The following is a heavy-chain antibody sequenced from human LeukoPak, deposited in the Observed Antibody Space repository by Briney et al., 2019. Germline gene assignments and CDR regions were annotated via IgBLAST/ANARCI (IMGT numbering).Heavy chain of an antibody. V-gene: IGHV3-48*02. J-gene: IGHJ4*02. Sequence: GGSLRLSCVASGFTLSSYSMEWVRQAPSKGLEWVTYIRSTGSPIYYADSVKGRFTISRDNARNSLYLQMNSLRDEDTAVYYCVRDPDALDFWGQGTLVTVSS. CDR3: VRDPDALDF. CDR1: GFTLSSYS. CDR2: IRSTGSPI.